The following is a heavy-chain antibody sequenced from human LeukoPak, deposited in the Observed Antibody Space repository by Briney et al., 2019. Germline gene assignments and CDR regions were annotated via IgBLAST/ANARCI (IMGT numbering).Heavy chain of an antibody. V-gene: IGHV4-59*12. CDR3: ARDCSGGSCYPLYGMDV. D-gene: IGHD2-15*01. CDR1: GGSISSYD. Sequence: SPSETLSLTCTVSGGSISSYDWSWIRQPSGKGLEWVGYIYSSGSTNYNPSLKSRVTMSLDTSKNQFSLKLKSVTAADTAVYYCARDCSGGSCYPLYGMDVWGQGTTVTVSS. J-gene: IGHJ6*02. CDR2: IYSSGST.